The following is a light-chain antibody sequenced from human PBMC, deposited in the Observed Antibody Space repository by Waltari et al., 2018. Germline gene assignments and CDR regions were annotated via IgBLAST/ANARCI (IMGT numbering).Light chain of an antibody. CDR1: SSNIGSNY. CDR2: RNN. V-gene: IGLV1-47*01. J-gene: IGLJ3*02. Sequence: QSVLTQPPSASGTPGQRVTISCSGSSSNIGSNYVYWYHQLPGTAPKLLIYRNNQRPSGVPDRFSGSKSGTSASLAISGLRSEDEADYYCAAWDDSLSGLWVFGGGTKLTVL. CDR3: AAWDDSLSGLWV.